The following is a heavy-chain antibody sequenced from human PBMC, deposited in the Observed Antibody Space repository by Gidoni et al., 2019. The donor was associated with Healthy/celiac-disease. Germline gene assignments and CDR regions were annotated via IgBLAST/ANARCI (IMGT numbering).Heavy chain of an antibody. CDR2: ITSTSRFI. J-gene: IGHJ4*02. D-gene: IGHD5-18*01. CDR1: GFIFSDYY. Sequence: QVQLVESGGGLVKPGGSLRLSCAASGFIFSDYYMAWIRQTPGKGLEWVSYITSTSRFIKYADSVKGRFTISRDNAKNTLSLQMNSLRVDDTAVYYCARVPSRDGYSVEYWGQGTLVTVSS. CDR3: ARVPSRDGYSVEY. V-gene: IGHV3-11*05.